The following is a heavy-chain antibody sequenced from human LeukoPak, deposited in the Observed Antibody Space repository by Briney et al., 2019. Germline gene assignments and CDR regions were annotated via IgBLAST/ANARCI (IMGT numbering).Heavy chain of an antibody. V-gene: IGHV3-9*01. CDR1: GFIFDDYA. Sequence: GGSLRLSCAASGFIFDDYAMHWLRQAPGQGLEWVSGISGDSGSIGYADSVRGRFTISRDNAKKSLYLQMNSLRAEDTALYYCAKGAGDMDVWGKGTTVTVSS. CDR3: AKGAGDMDV. J-gene: IGHJ6*03. CDR2: ISGDSGSI. D-gene: IGHD3-10*01.